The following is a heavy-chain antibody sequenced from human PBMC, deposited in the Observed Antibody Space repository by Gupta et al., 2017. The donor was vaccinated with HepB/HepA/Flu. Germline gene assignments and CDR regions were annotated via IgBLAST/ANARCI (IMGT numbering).Heavy chain of an antibody. J-gene: IGHJ4*02. Sequence: EVQLVESGGGLVQPGGSLRLSCAASGFSFSNHGMNWVRQAPGKGLEWVSYISRTSSTIYYADSVKGRFTISRDNANSSLYLQMNSLRDEDTAVYYCAKYGSGSYYFFDYWGQGTRVAVSS. CDR1: GFSFSNHG. CDR2: ISRTSSTI. CDR3: AKYGSGSYYFFDY. D-gene: IGHD3-10*01. V-gene: IGHV3-48*02.